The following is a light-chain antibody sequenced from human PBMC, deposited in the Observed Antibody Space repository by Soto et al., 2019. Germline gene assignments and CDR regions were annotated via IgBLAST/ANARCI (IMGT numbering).Light chain of an antibody. CDR2: GAS. Sequence: EIVMTQSPATLSVSPGERATLSCRASQSVSSNLACYQQKPGHAPRLLIYGASTRATGIPAKFGGSGSGTEFTLTICSLQSEDVAVYYCKQYNNWPPWTFGQGTKVEIK. CDR1: QSVSSN. J-gene: IGKJ1*01. CDR3: KQYNNWPPWT. V-gene: IGKV3-15*01.